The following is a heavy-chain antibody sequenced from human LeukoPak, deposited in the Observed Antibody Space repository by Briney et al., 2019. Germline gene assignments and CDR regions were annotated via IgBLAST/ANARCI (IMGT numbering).Heavy chain of an antibody. V-gene: IGHV4-59*01. CDR1: GGSISSYY. D-gene: IGHD3-22*01. Sequence: SETLSLTCTVSGGSISSYYWSWIRQPPGKGLEWIGYIYYSGSTNYNPSLKSRVTISVDTPKNQFSLKLSSVTAADTAVYYCARVEEDYDSSPIIDYWGQGTLVTVSS. CDR3: ARVEEDYDSSPIIDY. J-gene: IGHJ4*02. CDR2: IYYSGST.